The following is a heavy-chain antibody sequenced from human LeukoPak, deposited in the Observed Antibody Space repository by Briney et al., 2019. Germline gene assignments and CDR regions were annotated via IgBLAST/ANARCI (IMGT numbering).Heavy chain of an antibody. CDR2: ISTSSSTK. D-gene: IGHD1-26*01. J-gene: IGHJ6*02. CDR3: ARGGELLGASYYGMDV. CDR1: GFTFSSYT. V-gene: IGHV3-48*04. Sequence: GGSLRLSCAASGFTFSSYTMNWVRQAPGKGLEWVSYISTSSSTKYYADSVKGRFTISRDNAKNSLFLQMNSLRAEDTAVYYCARGGELLGASYYGMDVWGQGTTVTVSS.